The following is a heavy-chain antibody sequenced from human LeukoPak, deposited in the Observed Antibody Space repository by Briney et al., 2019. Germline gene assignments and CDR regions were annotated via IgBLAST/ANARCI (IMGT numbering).Heavy chain of an antibody. CDR1: GYTLTELS. Sequence: ASVKVSCKVSGYTLTELSMHWVRQAPGNGLEWMGGFDPEDGETIYAQKFQGRVTMTEDTSTDTAYMELSSLRSEDTAVYYCATDAPRITMVRGVIIRNPLPDAFDIWGQGTMVTVSS. CDR3: ATDAPRITMVRGVIIRNPLPDAFDI. V-gene: IGHV1-24*01. CDR2: FDPEDGET. D-gene: IGHD3-10*01. J-gene: IGHJ3*02.